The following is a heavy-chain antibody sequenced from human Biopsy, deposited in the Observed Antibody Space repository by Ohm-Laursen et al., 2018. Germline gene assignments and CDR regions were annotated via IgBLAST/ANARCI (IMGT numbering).Heavy chain of an antibody. D-gene: IGHD6-6*01. J-gene: IGHJ4*02. CDR3: AKNKPGSSSGSDFDY. Sequence: GSLRLSCTASGFTVSSNYVSWVRQAPGMGLEWVSVIYSGDRPYYRESVRGRFTISRDNSKNTLYLQMNSLRADGTAVYYCAKNKPGSSSGSDFDYWGQETPVTVSS. V-gene: IGHV3-53*01. CDR1: GFTVSSNY. CDR2: IYSGDRP.